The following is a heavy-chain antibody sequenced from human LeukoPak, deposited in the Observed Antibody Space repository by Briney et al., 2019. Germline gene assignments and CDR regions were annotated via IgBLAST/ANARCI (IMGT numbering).Heavy chain of an antibody. CDR3: ARTKYYYDSSGYYYSYPFDY. V-gene: IGHV4-39*01. CDR2: IYYSGGT. D-gene: IGHD3-22*01. CDR1: GGSISSSSYY. J-gene: IGHJ4*02. Sequence: SETLSLTCTVSGGSISSSSYYWGWIRQPPGKGLEWIGSIYYSGGTYYNPSLKSRVTISVDTSRNQFSLKLSSVTAADTAVYYCARTKYYYDSSGYYYSYPFDYWGQGTLVTVSS.